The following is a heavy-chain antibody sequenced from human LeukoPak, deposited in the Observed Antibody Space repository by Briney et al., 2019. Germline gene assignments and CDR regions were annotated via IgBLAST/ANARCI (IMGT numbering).Heavy chain of an antibody. CDR2: ISSSSSTI. CDR1: GFTFSSYH. V-gene: IGHV3-48*01. Sequence: PGGSLRLSCVGSGFTFSSYHMNWVRQAPGKGLEWVSYISSSSSTIYYADSVKGRFTISRDNAKNSLYLQTNSLRAEDTAVYYCARAQYYSDSTGYYYPHYWGQGTLVTASS. CDR3: ARAQYYSDSTGYYYPHY. D-gene: IGHD3-22*01. J-gene: IGHJ4*02.